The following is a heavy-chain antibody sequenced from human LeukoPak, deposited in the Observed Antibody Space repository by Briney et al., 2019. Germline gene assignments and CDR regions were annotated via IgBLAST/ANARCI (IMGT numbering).Heavy chain of an antibody. D-gene: IGHD3-22*01. J-gene: IGHJ4*02. CDR2: IYYSGST. Sequence: SETLSLTCTVSGGSISSYYWSWIRQPPGKGLEWIGYIYYSGSTNYNPSLKRRVTISVDTSKTQFSLKLTSMSAADTAVYYCARVGDTSGYFYYLDYWGQGTLVTVSS. CDR1: GGSISSYY. CDR3: ARVGDTSGYFYYLDY. V-gene: IGHV4-59*01.